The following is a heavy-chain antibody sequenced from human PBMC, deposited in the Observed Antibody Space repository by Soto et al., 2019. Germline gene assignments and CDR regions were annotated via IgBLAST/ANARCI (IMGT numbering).Heavy chain of an antibody. J-gene: IGHJ6*02. Sequence: QVQLVESGGGVVQPGRSLRLSCAASGFTFSSYAMHWVRQAPGKGLEWVAVISYDGSNKYYADSVKGRFTISRDNSKNTLYLQMNSLRAEDTAVYYCARALIGGYYGMDVWGQGTTVTVSS. CDR3: ARALIGGYYGMDV. D-gene: IGHD3-16*01. V-gene: IGHV3-30-3*01. CDR1: GFTFSSYA. CDR2: ISYDGSNK.